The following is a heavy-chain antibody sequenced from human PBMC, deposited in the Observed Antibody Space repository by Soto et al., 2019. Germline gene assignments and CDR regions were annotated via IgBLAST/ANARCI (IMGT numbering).Heavy chain of an antibody. CDR2: IYYSGST. Sequence: PSETLSLTCTVSGGSISSYYWSWFRKPPGKGLEWIGYIYYSGSTNYNPSLKSRVTISVDTSKNQFSLRLSSVTAADTAVYYCARHGPIAAAGTVFDYWGHGTLVTVS. D-gene: IGHD6-13*01. V-gene: IGHV4-59*08. CDR1: GGSISSYY. CDR3: ARHGPIAAAGTVFDY. J-gene: IGHJ4*01.